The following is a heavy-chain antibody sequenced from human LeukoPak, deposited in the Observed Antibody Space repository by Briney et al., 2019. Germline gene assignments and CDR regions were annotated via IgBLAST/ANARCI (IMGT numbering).Heavy chain of an antibody. CDR1: GGSVTSDNYH. D-gene: IGHD5-18*01. CDR3: ARVDTAMVTGLDY. V-gene: IGHV4-61*01. Sequence: PSETLSLTCTVFGGSVTSDNYHWSWIRQPPGKGLEWIGYIYYSGSTNYNPSLKSRVTISVDTSKNQFSLKLSSVTAADTAVYYCARVDTAMVTGLDYWGQGTLVTVSS. CDR2: IYYSGST. J-gene: IGHJ4*02.